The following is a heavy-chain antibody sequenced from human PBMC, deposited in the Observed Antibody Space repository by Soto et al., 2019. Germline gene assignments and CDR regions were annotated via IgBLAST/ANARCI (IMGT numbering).Heavy chain of an antibody. CDR3: ATQTFGSNAFFDT. V-gene: IGHV4-4*09. CDR2: IYFGGTT. CDR1: EDCISRKS. D-gene: IGHD3-10*01. J-gene: IGHJ4*02. Sequence: TRSLECSVWEDCISRKSWNYFQQPPGKGLEWIGYIYFGGTTQSNPSLKGRATISLDTSKNQFTLNLASVSAADTAVYYCATQTFGSNAFFDTWGQGALVTVSS.